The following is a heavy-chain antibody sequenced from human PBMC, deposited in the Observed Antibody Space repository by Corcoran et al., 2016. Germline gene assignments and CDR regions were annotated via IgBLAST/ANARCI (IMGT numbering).Heavy chain of an antibody. CDR2: FYWNDDK. Sequence: QITLKESGPTLVKPTQTLTLTCTFSGFSLSTSGVGVGWIRQPPGKALEWLALFYWNDDKRYSPSLKSRRTITKDTSKNQVVPTMTNMDPWDTATHYCARSRGDATRGYYYYYGIDVWGQGTTVTVSS. CDR1: GFSLSTSGVG. J-gene: IGHJ6*02. V-gene: IGHV2-5*01. D-gene: IGHD3-10*01. CDR3: ARSRGDATRGYYYYYGIDV.